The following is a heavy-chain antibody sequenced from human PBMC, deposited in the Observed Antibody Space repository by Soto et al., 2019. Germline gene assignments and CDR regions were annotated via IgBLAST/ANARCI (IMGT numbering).Heavy chain of an antibody. Sequence: PGGSLRLSCAASGFTFSNNWMSWVRQAPGKGPEWVANIKKDGSEKYYVDSVKGRFTISRDNANNSLYLQMNSLRAEDTAVYYCASLEWELSGYADYWGQGTLVTVSS. CDR1: GFTFSNNW. D-gene: IGHD5-12*01. V-gene: IGHV3-7*03. J-gene: IGHJ4*02. CDR2: IKKDGSEK. CDR3: ASLEWELSGYADY.